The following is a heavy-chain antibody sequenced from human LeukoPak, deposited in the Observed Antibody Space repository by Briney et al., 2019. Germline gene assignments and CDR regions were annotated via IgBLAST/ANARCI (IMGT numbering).Heavy chain of an antibody. D-gene: IGHD1-14*01. CDR2: IYYSGST. J-gene: IGHJ6*03. CDR1: GGSISSDY. Sequence: ASETLSLTCTVSGGSISSDYWSWIRQPPGKGLEWIGSIYYSGSTYYNPSLKSRVTISVDTSKNQFSLKLSSVTAADTAVYYCARDTGGYYYYYMDVWGKGTTVTVSS. V-gene: IGHV4-39*07. CDR3: ARDTGGYYYYYMDV.